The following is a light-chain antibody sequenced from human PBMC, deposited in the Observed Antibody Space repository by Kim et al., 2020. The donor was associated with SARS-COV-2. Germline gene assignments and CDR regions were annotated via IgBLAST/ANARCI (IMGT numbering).Light chain of an antibody. CDR3: HSRNNSDNHLV. J-gene: IGLJ2*01. CDR2: GKN. Sequence: ALGQTVRITCRGDSLSFFYASWYQQKPGQAPGLVIYGKNSRPSGVPDRFAGSTSGNTASLTITGAQAEDEADYYCHSRNNSDNHLVFGGGTQLTVL. V-gene: IGLV3-19*01. CDR1: SLSFFY.